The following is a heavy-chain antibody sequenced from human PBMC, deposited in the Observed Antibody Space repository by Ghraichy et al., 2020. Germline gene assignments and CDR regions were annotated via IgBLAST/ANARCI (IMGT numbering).Heavy chain of an antibody. CDR1: GFTFSSYG. V-gene: IGHV3-33*01. J-gene: IGHJ6*02. D-gene: IGHD2-2*02. Sequence: GGSLRLSCAASGFTFSSYGMHWVRQAPGKGLEWVAVIWYDGSNKYYADSVKGRFTISRDNSKNTLYLQMNSLRAEDTAVYYCAREVIVVVPAAIPARFYYYGMDVWGQGTTVTVSS. CDR2: IWYDGSNK. CDR3: AREVIVVVPAAIPARFYYYGMDV.